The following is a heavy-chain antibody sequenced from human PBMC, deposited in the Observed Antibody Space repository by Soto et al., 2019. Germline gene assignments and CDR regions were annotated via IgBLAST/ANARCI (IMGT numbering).Heavy chain of an antibody. CDR1: GFTFSSYA. V-gene: IGHV3-23*01. J-gene: IGHJ4*02. CDR3: AKATFVDIVATTGYYFDY. D-gene: IGHD5-12*01. Sequence: GGSLRLSCAASGFTFSSYAMSWVRQAPGKGLEWVSAISGSGGSTYYADSVKGRFTISRDNSKNTLYLQMNSLRAEDTAVYYCAKATFVDIVATTGYYFDYWGQGTLVTVSS. CDR2: ISGSGGST.